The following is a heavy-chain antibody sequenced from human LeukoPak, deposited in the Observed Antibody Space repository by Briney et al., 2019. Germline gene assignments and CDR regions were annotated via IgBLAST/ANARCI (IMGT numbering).Heavy chain of an antibody. CDR2: ISWNSGSI. CDR1: GFTFDDYA. CDR3: AKDRSWELLGGYYFDY. J-gene: IGHJ4*02. V-gene: IGHV3-9*01. D-gene: IGHD1-26*01. Sequence: GGSLRLSCAASGFTFDDYAMHWVRQAPGKGLEWVSGISWNSGSIGYADSVKGRFTISRDNSKNTLYLQMNSLRAEDTAVYYCAKDRSWELLGGYYFDYWGQGTLVTVSS.